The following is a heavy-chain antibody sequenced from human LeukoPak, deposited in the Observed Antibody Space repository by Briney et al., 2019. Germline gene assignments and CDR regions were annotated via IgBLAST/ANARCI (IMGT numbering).Heavy chain of an antibody. V-gene: IGHV3-48*01. Sequence: GGSLRLSCAASGFTFSSYGMNWVRQAPGKGLEWFSYISGSSSTIYYADSVKGRFTISRDNAKNSLYLQMNSLRAEDTAVYYCANLDCSSTSCSDYWGQGTLVTVSS. J-gene: IGHJ4*02. CDR3: ANLDCSSTSCSDY. CDR1: GFTFSSYG. D-gene: IGHD2-2*01. CDR2: ISGSSSTI.